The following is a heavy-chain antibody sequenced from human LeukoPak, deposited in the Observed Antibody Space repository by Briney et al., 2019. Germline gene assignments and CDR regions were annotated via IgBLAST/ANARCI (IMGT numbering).Heavy chain of an antibody. V-gene: IGHV1-69*13. CDR3: ARDWGSYGYSYFQH. CDR1: GYTFTSYD. J-gene: IGHJ1*01. CDR2: IIPIFGTA. D-gene: IGHD5-18*01. Sequence: RASVKVSCKASGYTFTSYDISWVRQATGQGLEWMGGIIPIFGTANYAQKFQGRVTITADESTSTAYMELSSLRSEDTAVYYCARDWGSYGYSYFQHWGQGTLVTVSS.